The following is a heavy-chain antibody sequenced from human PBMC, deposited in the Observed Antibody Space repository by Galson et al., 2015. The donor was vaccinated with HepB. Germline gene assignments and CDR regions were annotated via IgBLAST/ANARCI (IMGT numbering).Heavy chain of an antibody. CDR3: ARNVPETGDFHY. J-gene: IGHJ4*02. D-gene: IGHD7-27*01. V-gene: IGHV1-8*01. CDR1: GYTFRAYD. CDR2: MSPNSGKT. Sequence: SVKVSCKASGYTFRAYDINWVRQATGQGLEWMGWMSPNSGKTGYAQAFQGRVTMTRDTSINTAYMELSSLRSENTAVYYCARNVPETGDFHYWGQGTLVTVS.